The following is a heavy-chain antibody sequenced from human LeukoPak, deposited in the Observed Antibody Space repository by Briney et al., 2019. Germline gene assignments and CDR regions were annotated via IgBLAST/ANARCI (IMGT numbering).Heavy chain of an antibody. V-gene: IGHV4-61*02. CDR2: IYTSGST. J-gene: IGHJ3*01. Sequence: SETLSLTCTVSGGSISSGSYYWKWIRQPAVKVLERIGRIYTSGSTTYNPSLKSRVTISVDTSKNQFALKLSSVTAADTAVYYCARAREAATGKAFNLWGQGTMVTVSS. CDR1: GGSISSGSYY. CDR3: ARAREAATGKAFNL. D-gene: IGHD6-13*01.